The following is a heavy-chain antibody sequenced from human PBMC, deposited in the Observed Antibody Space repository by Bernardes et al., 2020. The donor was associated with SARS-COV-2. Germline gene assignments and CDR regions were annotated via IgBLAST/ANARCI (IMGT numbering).Heavy chain of an antibody. CDR1: AYSISSVYY. J-gene: IGHJ5*02. CDR2: ISHTGST. Sequence: SETLSLTCAISAYSISSVYYWGCIRQPPGKGLEWIGSISHTGSTYYNPSLKSRVTISVDTSKNHLSLTVSSVTAADTAVYYCAREAGDSSSSLDPWGQGALVTVSS. D-gene: IGHD6-6*01. V-gene: IGHV4-38-2*02. CDR3: AREAGDSSSSLDP.